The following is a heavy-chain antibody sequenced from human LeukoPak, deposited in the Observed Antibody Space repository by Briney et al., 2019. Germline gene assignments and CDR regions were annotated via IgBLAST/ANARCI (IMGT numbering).Heavy chain of an antibody. CDR2: ISGSGGST. CDR3: AKHVSGSLFYFDY. Sequence: GGSLRLSCAASGFTFSSYAMSWVRQAPGKGLEWVSAISGSGGSTYYADSVKGRFTISRDNSVNTLFLQMNSLRAEDTAVYYCAKHVSGSLFYFDYWGQRTLVTVSS. CDR1: GFTFSSYA. J-gene: IGHJ4*02. D-gene: IGHD3-10*01. V-gene: IGHV3-23*01.